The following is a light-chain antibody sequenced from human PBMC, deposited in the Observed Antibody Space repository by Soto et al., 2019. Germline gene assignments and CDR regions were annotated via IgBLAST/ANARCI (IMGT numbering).Light chain of an antibody. V-gene: IGKV3-15*01. CDR2: GAS. Sequence: EIVMTQSPATLSVSPGERATLSCRASQSVSSNLAWYQQKPGQAPTLLIYGASARATGIPARFSGSGSGTAFTLTISSLHSEDFAVYYGQHDSNWPFAFRQGTKLEI. CDR1: QSVSSN. CDR3: QHDSNWPFA. J-gene: IGKJ2*01.